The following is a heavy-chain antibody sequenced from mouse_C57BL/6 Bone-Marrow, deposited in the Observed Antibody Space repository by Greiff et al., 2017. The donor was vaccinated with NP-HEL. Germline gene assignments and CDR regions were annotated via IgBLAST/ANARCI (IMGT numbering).Heavy chain of an antibody. CDR1: GFTFSDFY. J-gene: IGHJ3*01. CDR2: SRNKANDYTT. D-gene: IGHD3-2*02. Sequence: EVQGVESGGGLVQSGRSLRLSCATSGFTFSDFYMEWVRQAPGKGLEWIAASRNKANDYTTEYSASVKGRFIVSRDTSQSILYLQMNALRAEDTAIYYCARDDSSGYWFAYWGQGTLVTVSA. CDR3: ARDDSSGYWFAY. V-gene: IGHV7-1*01.